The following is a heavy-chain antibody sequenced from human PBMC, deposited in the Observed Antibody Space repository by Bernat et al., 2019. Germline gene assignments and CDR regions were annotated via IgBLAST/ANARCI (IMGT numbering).Heavy chain of an antibody. CDR1: GFTFSSYW. V-gene: IGHV3-74*01. D-gene: IGHD3-10*02. CDR2: ITSDGSST. J-gene: IGHJ4*02. Sequence: EVQLVESGGGLVQPGGSLRLSCAASGFTFSSYWMHWVRQAPGKGLVWVSRITSDGSSTSYADSVQGRFTISRDDAKNTLYLQMNSLRAEDTAVYYCAKPAQMFSSPDFDYWAQGTLVTVSS. CDR3: AKPAQMFSSPDFDY.